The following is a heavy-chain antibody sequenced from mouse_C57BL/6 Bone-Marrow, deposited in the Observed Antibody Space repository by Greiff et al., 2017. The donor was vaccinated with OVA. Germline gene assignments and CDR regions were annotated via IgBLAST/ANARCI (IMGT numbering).Heavy chain of an antibody. CDR1: GFTFSDYY. V-gene: IGHV5-16*01. CDR2: INYDGSST. D-gene: IGHD1-1*02. Sequence: EVKLVESEGGLVQPGSSMKLSCTASGFTFSDYYMAWVRQVPEKGLEWVANINYDGSSTYYLDSLKSRFIISRDNAKNILYLQMSSLKSEDTATYYCARVGGTPIYFDYWGQGTTLTVSS. CDR3: ARVGGTPIYFDY. J-gene: IGHJ2*01.